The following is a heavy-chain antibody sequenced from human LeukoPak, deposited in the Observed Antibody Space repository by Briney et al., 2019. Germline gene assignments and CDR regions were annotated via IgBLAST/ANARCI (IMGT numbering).Heavy chain of an antibody. CDR2: IWFDGIRK. V-gene: IGHV3-33*01. J-gene: IGHJ3*02. CDR1: GFTFSNYG. D-gene: IGHD3-22*01. CDR3: ARDLEDSSPFGAFDM. Sequence: PGRSLRLSCAASGFTFSNYGMHWVRQVPGKGLEWVAAIWFDGIRKYYADSVKGRLTISRDNSKNTLYLQMNSLRAEDTAVYYCARDLEDSSPFGAFDMWGRGTMVTVSS.